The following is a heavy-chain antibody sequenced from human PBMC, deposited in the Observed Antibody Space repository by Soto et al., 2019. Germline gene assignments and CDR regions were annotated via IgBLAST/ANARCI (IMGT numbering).Heavy chain of an antibody. D-gene: IGHD3-22*01. J-gene: IGHJ4*02. CDR1: GYSFAGYW. V-gene: IGHV5-10-1*01. CDR2: IDPSDSQT. CDR3: ARQIYDSDTGPNFQYYFDS. Sequence: PGESLKISCKGSGYSFAGYWITWVRQEPGKGLEWMGRIDPSDSQTYYSPSFRGRVTISVTKSITTVFLQWSSLRASDTAMYYCARQIYDSDTGPNFQYYFDSWGQGTPVTVSS.